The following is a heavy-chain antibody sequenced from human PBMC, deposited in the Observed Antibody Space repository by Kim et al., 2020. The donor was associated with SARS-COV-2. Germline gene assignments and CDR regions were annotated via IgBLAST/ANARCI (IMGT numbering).Heavy chain of an antibody. CDR3: ARDKATGTYYYDMGWFDP. CDR2: IYYSGNT. V-gene: IGHV4-39*07. J-gene: IGHJ5*02. Sequence: SETLSLTCTVSGGSISSSSYYWSWIRQPPGKGLEWIGSIYYSGNTYYNPSLKSRVNISVDTSKNQFSLKLSSVTAADTAVYYCARDKATGTYYYDMGWFDPWGPGTLVSVSS. D-gene: IGHD3-22*01. CDR1: GGSISSSSYY.